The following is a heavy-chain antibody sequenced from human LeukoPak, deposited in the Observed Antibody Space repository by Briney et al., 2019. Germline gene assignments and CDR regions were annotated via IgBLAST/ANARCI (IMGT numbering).Heavy chain of an antibody. D-gene: IGHD3-10*01. CDR1: GGSISSGGYY. CDR2: IYYSGST. J-gene: IGHJ6*02. CDR3: ARVELWFGAYYYYYYGMDV. Sequence: SQTLSLTCTVSGGSISSGGYYWSWLRQHPGKGLEWIGYIYYSGSTYYNPSLKSRVTIPVDTSKNQFSVKLSSVTAADAAVYYCARVELWFGAYYYYYYGMDVWGQGTTVTVSS. V-gene: IGHV4-31*03.